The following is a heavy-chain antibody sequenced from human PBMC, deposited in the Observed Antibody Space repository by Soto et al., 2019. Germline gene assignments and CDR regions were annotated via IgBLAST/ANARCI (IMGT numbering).Heavy chain of an antibody. V-gene: IGHV3-64D*08. Sequence: VGSLRLSCSASGFTFSSYAMHWVRQAPGKGLEYVSAISSNGGSTYYADSVKGRFTISRDNSKNTLYLQMSSLRAEDTAVYYCVKGEIGSSWYGLHYFDYWGQGTLVTVSS. J-gene: IGHJ4*02. D-gene: IGHD6-13*01. CDR1: GFTFSSYA. CDR2: ISSNGGST. CDR3: VKGEIGSSWYGLHYFDY.